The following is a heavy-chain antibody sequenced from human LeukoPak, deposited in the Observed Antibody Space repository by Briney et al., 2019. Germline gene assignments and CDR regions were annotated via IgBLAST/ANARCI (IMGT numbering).Heavy chain of an antibody. Sequence: GGSLRLSCAASGFTFSSYAMSWVRQAPGKGLEWVSAISGSGSSTYYADSVKGRFTISRDNSKNTLYLQMNSLRAEDTAVYYCATGLSLGYCSGGSCPYGMDVWGKGTTVTVSS. D-gene: IGHD2-15*01. CDR3: ATGLSLGYCSGGSCPYGMDV. CDR1: GFTFSSYA. J-gene: IGHJ6*04. V-gene: IGHV3-23*01. CDR2: ISGSGSST.